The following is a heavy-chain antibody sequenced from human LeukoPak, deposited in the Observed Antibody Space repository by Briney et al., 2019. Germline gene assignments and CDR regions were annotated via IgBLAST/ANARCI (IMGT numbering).Heavy chain of an antibody. J-gene: IGHJ6*02. CDR3: ARDHCSSTSCPPLYGMDV. V-gene: IGHV1-69*01. CDR2: IIPIFGTA. CDR1: GGTFSSYA. D-gene: IGHD2-2*01. Sequence: SVKVSCKASGGTFSSYAISWVRQAPGQGLEWMGGIIPIFGTANYAQKFQGRVTITADESTSTAYMELSSLRSEDTAVYYCARDHCSSTSCPPLYGMDVWGQGTTVTVSS.